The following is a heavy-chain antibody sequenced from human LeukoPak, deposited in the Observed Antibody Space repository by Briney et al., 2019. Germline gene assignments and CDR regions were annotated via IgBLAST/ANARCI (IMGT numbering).Heavy chain of an antibody. J-gene: IGHJ3*02. CDR2: INPNSGGT. D-gene: IGHD2-15*01. CDR1: GYTFTGYY. CDR3: ARVRGYCSGGSCYQDAFDI. Sequence: ASVKVSCKASGYTFTGYYMHWGRQAPGQGLEWMGWINPNSGGTNYAQKFQGRVTMTRDTSISTAYMELSRLRSDDTAVYYCARVRGYCSGGSCYQDAFDIWGQGTMVTVSS. V-gene: IGHV1-2*02.